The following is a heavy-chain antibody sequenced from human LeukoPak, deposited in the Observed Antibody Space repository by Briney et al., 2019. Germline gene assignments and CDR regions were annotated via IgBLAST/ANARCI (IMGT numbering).Heavy chain of an antibody. CDR1: GFSFSTYW. D-gene: IGHD6-6*01. J-gene: IGHJ4*02. CDR2: IKQDGSEK. Sequence: GGSLRLSCAASGFSFSTYWMSWVRQAPGKGLEWVANIKQDGSEKYYVDSVKGRFTISRDNAKNSLYLQMNSLRAEDTAIYFCARVYSSSSRYFDYWGQGTLVTVSS. CDR3: ARVYSSSSRYFDY. V-gene: IGHV3-7*05.